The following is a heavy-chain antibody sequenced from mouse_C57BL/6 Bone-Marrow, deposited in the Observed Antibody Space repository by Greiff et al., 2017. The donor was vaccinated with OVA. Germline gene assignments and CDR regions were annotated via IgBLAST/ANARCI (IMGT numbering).Heavy chain of an antibody. J-gene: IGHJ2*01. D-gene: IGHD1-1*01. CDR1: GFSLTSYG. CDR2: IWSDGST. V-gene: IGHV2-6-1*01. Sequence: VKLMESGPGLVPPSHSLSLTCTVSGFSLTSYGVHWVRQPPGKGLEWLVVIWSDGSTTYTSALKSRLSRSKDNTKCQVVLKMNSRQTDDTAMYYCARQGYGSSYYFDDWGQGTTLTVSS. CDR3: ARQGYGSSYYFDD.